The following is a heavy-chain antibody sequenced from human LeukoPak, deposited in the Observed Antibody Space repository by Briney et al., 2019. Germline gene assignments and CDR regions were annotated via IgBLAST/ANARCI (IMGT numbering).Heavy chain of an antibody. CDR1: GYTFTTYN. J-gene: IGHJ3*02. CDR2: ISGYNGNT. D-gene: IGHD3-22*01. CDR3: ASLKNYYDSSGYLVTDAFDI. V-gene: IGHV1-18*01. Sequence: RASVTVSFKASGYTFTTYNINWVRQAPGQGLEWMGWISGYNGNTNYAQKLQGRVTMTTDTSTSTAYMELRSLKSDDTAVYYCASLKNYYDSSGYLVTDAFDIWGQGTMVTVSS.